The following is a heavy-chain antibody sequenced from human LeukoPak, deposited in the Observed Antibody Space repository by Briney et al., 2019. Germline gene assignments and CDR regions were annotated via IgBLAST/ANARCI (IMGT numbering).Heavy chain of an antibody. D-gene: IGHD3-10*01. CDR1: GFTFSSYG. CDR2: IRYDGSNK. CDR3: AKDQLAGSAFDY. V-gene: IGHV3-30*02. J-gene: IGHJ4*02. Sequence: GGSLRLSCAASGFTFSSYGMHWVRQAPDKGLEWVAFIRYDGSNKYYADSVKGRFSISRDKSMSTVFLQMNSLRVDDTAVYYCAKDQLAGSAFDYWGLGTLVTVSS.